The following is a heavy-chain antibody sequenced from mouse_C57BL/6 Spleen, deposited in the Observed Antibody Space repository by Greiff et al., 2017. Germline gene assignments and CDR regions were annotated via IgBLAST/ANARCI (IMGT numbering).Heavy chain of an antibody. J-gene: IGHJ2*01. D-gene: IGHD4-1*01. CDR1: GYTFTSYW. CDR3: ARELGRGC. V-gene: IGHV1-55*01. CDR2: IYPGSGST. Sequence: VQLQQPGAELVKPGASVKMSCKASGYTFTSYWITWVKQRPGQGLEWIGDIYPGSGSTNYNEKFKSKATLTVDTSSSTAYIQLSSLTSDDSAFYYGARELGRGCWGQGTTLTVAS.